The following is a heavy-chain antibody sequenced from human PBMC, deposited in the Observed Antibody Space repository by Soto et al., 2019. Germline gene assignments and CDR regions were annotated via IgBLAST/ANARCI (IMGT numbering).Heavy chain of an antibody. CDR3: ASPPRDYDDAFDI. J-gene: IGHJ3*02. Sequence: LRLSCSASGFTFISYEMNWVRQAPGKGLEWVSYISSSGITIYYVDSVKGRFTISRDNARNSLYLQMNSLRAEDTAVYYCASPPRDYDDAFDIWGQGTMVTV. V-gene: IGHV3-48*03. CDR1: GFTFISYE. D-gene: IGHD4-17*01. CDR2: ISSSGITI.